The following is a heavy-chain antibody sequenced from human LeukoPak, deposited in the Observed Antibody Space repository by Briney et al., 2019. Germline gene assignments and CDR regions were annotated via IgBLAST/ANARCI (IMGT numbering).Heavy chain of an antibody. CDR3: ARASGGSYYQCLEY. CDR2: INPNSGGT. D-gene: IGHD1-26*01. CDR1: GYTFTSYA. Sequence: ASVKVSCKASGYTFTSYAMNWVRQAPGQGLEWMGWINPNSGGTNYAQKFQGRVTMTRDTSISTAYMELSRLRSDDTAVYYCARASGGSYYQCLEYWGQGTLVTVSS. V-gene: IGHV1-2*02. J-gene: IGHJ4*02.